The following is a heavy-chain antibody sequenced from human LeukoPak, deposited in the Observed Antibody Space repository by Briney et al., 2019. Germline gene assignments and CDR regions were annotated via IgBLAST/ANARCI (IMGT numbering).Heavy chain of an antibody. Sequence: SETLSLTCTVSGGSISSDIYYWGWIRQPPGKGLEWIGCIHSTGNTFYNPSLKSRVTMSVDASRNQFSLKLSSVTAADTAVYYCARRKYGVGFDPWGQGTLVTVSS. CDR1: GGSISSDIYY. V-gene: IGHV4-39*01. CDR3: ARRKYGVGFDP. J-gene: IGHJ5*02. CDR2: IHSTGNT. D-gene: IGHD2-8*01.